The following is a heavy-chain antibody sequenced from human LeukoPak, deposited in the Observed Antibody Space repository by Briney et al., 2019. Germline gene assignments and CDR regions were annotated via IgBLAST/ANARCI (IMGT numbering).Heavy chain of an antibody. CDR1: GFTFSSYA. V-gene: IGHV3-23*01. CDR3: ARDITGDFVYYYGMDV. Sequence: GGSLRLSCAASGFTFSSYAMSWVRQAPGKGLEWVSAISGSGGSTYYADSVKGRFTISRDNSKNTLYLQMNSLRAEDTAVYYCARDITGDFVYYYGMDVWGQGTTVTVSS. D-gene: IGHD7-27*01. J-gene: IGHJ6*02. CDR2: ISGSGGST.